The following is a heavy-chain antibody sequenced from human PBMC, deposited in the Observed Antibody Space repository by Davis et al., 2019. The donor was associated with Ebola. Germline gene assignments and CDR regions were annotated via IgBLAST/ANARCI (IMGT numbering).Heavy chain of an antibody. V-gene: IGHV3-21*05. Sequence: GGSLRPSCQTSGSTSNNYHMNWVRQAPGKGMEWLSVINTSGSAKKYADSLKGRFAISRDNAKKSLYLQMDSLRAEDTAVYFCARAQDYVWGSYRTPIIILTRPDYWGQGTLVTVSS. CDR3: ARAQDYVWGSYRTPIIILTRPDY. CDR2: INTSGSAK. D-gene: IGHD3-16*02. J-gene: IGHJ4*02. CDR1: GSTSNNYH.